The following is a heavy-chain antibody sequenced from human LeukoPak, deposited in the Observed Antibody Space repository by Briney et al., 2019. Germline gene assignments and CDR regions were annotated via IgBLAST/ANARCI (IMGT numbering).Heavy chain of an antibody. CDR3: ARDRPPPWSTDY. J-gene: IGHJ4*02. CDR2: INPNSGDT. Sequence: ASVKVSCKASGYTFTGYYMHWVRQAPGQGLEWMGRINPNSGDTNYAQKFQGRVTMTRDTSISTAYMELSRLRSDDTAVYYCARDRPPPWSTDYWGQGTLVTVSS. V-gene: IGHV1-2*06. CDR1: GYTFTGYY. D-gene: IGHD2-15*01.